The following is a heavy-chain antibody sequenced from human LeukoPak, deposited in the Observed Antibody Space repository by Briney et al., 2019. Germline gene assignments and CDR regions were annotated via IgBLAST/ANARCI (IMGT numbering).Heavy chain of an antibody. CDR2: IYYSGST. J-gene: IGHJ4*02. CDR3: ARGGAAAGTFDY. V-gene: IGHV4-59*01. CDR1: GGSISSYY. Sequence: SETLSLTCTVSGGSISSYYWSWIRQPPGRGLEWIGYIYYSGSTNYNPSLKSRVTISVDTSKNQFSLKLSSVTAADTAVYYCARGGAAAGTFDYWGQGTLVTVSS. D-gene: IGHD6-13*01.